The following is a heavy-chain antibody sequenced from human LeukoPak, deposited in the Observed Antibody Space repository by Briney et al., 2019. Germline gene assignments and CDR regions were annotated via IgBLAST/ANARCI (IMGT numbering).Heavy chain of an antibody. J-gene: IGHJ4*02. Sequence: GGSLRLSCAASGFTFTTYWMHWVRQVPGKGLVWVARIKGDGSSTRHADSMKGRFTISRDNSKNTLYLQMNSLRAEDTAVYYCARDMAAAGPEASFDYWGQGTLVTVSS. CDR1: GFTFTTYW. V-gene: IGHV3-74*01. D-gene: IGHD6-13*01. CDR3: ARDMAAAGPEASFDY. CDR2: IKGDGSST.